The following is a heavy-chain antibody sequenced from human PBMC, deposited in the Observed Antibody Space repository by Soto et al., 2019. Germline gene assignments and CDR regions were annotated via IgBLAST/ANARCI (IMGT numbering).Heavy chain of an antibody. J-gene: IGHJ4*02. Sequence: QVQLVESGGGVVQPGRSLRLSCAASGFIFSGYAMHWVRQAPGKGLEWVAVISYDGNTQYYADSVTGRFTVSRDNSNNTLYVQMNNMREEDTAMYYCAKETNAYEINFWGQGTLGTVSS. CDR3: AKETNAYEINF. D-gene: IGHD3-9*01. CDR2: ISYDGNTQ. V-gene: IGHV3-30-3*01. CDR1: GFIFSGYA.